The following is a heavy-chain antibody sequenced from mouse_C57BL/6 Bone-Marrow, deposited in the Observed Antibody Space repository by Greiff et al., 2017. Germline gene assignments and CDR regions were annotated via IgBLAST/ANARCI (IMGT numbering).Heavy chain of an antibody. CDR2: IYPVSGST. J-gene: IGHJ4*01. D-gene: IGHD4-1*01. Sequence: QVQLKQPGAELVKPGASVKMSCKASGYTFTSYWITWVKQRPGQGLEWIGDIYPVSGSTNYNEKFKSKATLTVDTSSSTAYMQLSSLTSEDSAVSDCARCANGDFSDYWGQGTSVTVSS. V-gene: IGHV1-55*01. CDR3: ARCANGDFSDY. CDR1: GYTFTSYW.